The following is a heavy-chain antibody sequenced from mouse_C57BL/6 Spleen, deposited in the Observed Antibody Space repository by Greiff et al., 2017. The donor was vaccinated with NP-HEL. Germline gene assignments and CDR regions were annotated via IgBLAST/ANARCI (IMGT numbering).Heavy chain of an antibody. CDR2: INPNNGGT. D-gene: IGHD2-4*01. CDR3: ARGEDYDAFDY. J-gene: IGHJ2*01. V-gene: IGHV1-26*01. CDR1: GYTFTDYY. Sequence: VQLQQSGPELVKPGASVKISCKASGYTFTDYYMNWVKQSHGKSLEWIGDINPNNGGTSYNQKFKGKATLTVDKSSSTAYMELRSLTSEDSAVYYCARGEDYDAFDYWGQGTTLTVSS.